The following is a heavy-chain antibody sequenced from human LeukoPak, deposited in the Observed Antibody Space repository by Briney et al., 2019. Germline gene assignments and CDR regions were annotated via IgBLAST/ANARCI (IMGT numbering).Heavy chain of an antibody. CDR3: ASAPAEYYYGSGSYYNV. Sequence: ASVKVSCKASGYTFTGYFMHWVRQAPGQGLEWMGWINPNSGGPNYAQEFQGRVTMTRDTSLSTAYMELSRLRSHDAAVYYCASAPAEYYYGSGSYYNVWGQGTLVTVSS. V-gene: IGHV1-2*02. CDR1: GYTFTGYF. D-gene: IGHD3-10*01. J-gene: IGHJ4*02. CDR2: INPNSGGP.